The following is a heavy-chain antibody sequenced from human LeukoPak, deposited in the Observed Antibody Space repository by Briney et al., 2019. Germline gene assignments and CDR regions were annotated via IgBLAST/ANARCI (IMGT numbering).Heavy chain of an antibody. CDR2: IYYSGST. V-gene: IGHV4-59*01. Sequence: PSENLSLTGTVSGGSISSYYWSWIRQPPGKGLEWIGYIYYSGSTNYNPSLKSPVTISVDTSKNQFSLKLSSVTAADTAVHYCARIGGYFDYWGQGTLVTVSS. CDR3: ARIGGYFDY. D-gene: IGHD3-10*01. J-gene: IGHJ4*02. CDR1: GGSISSYY.